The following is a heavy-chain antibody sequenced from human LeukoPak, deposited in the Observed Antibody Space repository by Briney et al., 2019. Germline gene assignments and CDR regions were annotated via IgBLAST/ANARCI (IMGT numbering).Heavy chain of an antibody. CDR2: ISSSSSYI. CDR3: ARGLSDYGDGTFDY. D-gene: IGHD4-17*01. V-gene: IGHV3-21*01. Sequence: GGSLRLSCAASGFTFSSYSMNWVRQAPGKGLEWVSSISSSSSYIYYADSVKGRFTISRDNAKNSLYLQMNSLRAEDTAVYYCARGLSDYGDGTFDYWAREPWSPSPQ. CDR1: GFTFSSYS. J-gene: IGHJ4*02.